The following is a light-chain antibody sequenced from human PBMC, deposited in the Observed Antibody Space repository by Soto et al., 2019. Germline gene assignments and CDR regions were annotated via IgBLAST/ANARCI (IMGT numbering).Light chain of an antibody. J-gene: IGLJ1*01. CDR1: SSDVGRYNY. CDR2: DVS. Sequence: QSALAQPASVSGSRGQSITISCTGTSSDVGRYNYVSWFQQHPGKVPKLIIYDVSNWPSGVSDRFSGSKSGNTASLTNSGLHPEDEADYYCSSFTSSSTFVFGTGTKVTVL. CDR3: SSFTSSSTFV. V-gene: IGLV2-14*03.